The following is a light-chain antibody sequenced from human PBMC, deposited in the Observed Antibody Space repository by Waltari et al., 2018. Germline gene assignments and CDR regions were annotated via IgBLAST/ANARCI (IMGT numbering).Light chain of an antibody. CDR1: QGISSW. CDR2: AAS. CDR3: HQHYTTPWT. Sequence: DIQMTQSPSSVSASVGDRVTITCRASQGISSWLAWYQQTPGKAPKLLIYAASSLQSGVPSRFSGSGSGTHFTLTISSLQPEDVAVYYCHQHYTTPWTFGQGTQVEL. V-gene: IGKV1-12*01. J-gene: IGKJ1*01.